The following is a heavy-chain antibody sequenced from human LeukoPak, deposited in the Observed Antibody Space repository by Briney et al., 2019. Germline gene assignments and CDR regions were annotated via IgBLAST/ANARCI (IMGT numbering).Heavy chain of an antibody. J-gene: IGHJ4*02. CDR1: GFTFSSYS. CDR2: ISSSSSYI. CDR3: AKDKTGYSYGERGFDY. Sequence: GGSLRLSCAASGFTFSSYSMNWVRQAPGKGLEWVSSISSSSSYIYYADSVKGRFTISRDNSKNTLYLQMNSLRAEDTAVYYCAKDKTGYSYGERGFDYWGQGTLVTVSS. V-gene: IGHV3-21*04. D-gene: IGHD5-18*01.